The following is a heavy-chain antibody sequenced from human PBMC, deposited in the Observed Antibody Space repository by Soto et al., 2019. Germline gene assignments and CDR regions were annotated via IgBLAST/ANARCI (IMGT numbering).Heavy chain of an antibody. V-gene: IGHV3-23*01. CDR1: GFTFSEYA. CDR3: AKDPNYDFWSGFSAVYFDY. CDR2: IGGAGSNI. Sequence: GGSLRLSCAASGFTFSEYAMTWVRQAPGKGLEWVSVIGGAGSNIYYADSVEGRFTVSRDNSQNTLFLQMNSLRAEDSAIYYCAKDPNYDFWSGFSAVYFDYWGQGTLVTVSS. J-gene: IGHJ4*02. D-gene: IGHD3-3*01.